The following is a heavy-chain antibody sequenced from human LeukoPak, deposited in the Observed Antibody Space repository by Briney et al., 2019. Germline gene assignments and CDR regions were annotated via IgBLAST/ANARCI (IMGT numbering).Heavy chain of an antibody. J-gene: IGHJ5*02. D-gene: IGHD4-17*01. CDR2: ISSSSSYI. CDR3: ARMTTVTKIFDP. Sequence: PGRSLRLSCAASGFTFSSYSMNWVRQAPGKGLEWVSSISSSSSYIYYADSVKGRFTISRDNAKNSLYLQMNSLRAEDTAVYYCARMTTVTKIFDPWGQGTLVTVSS. V-gene: IGHV3-21*01. CDR1: GFTFSSYS.